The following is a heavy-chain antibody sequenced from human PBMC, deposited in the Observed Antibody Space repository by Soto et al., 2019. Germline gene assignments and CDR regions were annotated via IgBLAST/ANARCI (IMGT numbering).Heavy chain of an antibody. CDR2: IYWSDEK. CDR1: GFSLNTSGVG. V-gene: IGHV2-5*01. CDR3: ARRPPYTNYLDY. J-gene: IGHJ4*02. D-gene: IGHD4-4*01. Sequence: SGPTLVNPTQTLTLTCTISGFSLNTSGVGVGWIRQPPGKALEWLALIYWSDEKRYSPSLKTRLTITKDTSKNQVVLTMTNMDPVDTATYYCARRPPYTNYLDYWAREPWSPSPQ.